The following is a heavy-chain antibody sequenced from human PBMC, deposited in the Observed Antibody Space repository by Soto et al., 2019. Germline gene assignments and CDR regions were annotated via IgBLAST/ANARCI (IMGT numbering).Heavy chain of an antibody. CDR3: ASQASGWYPDY. V-gene: IGHV4-31*03. CDR1: GGSISSGGYY. D-gene: IGHD6-19*01. Sequence: QVQLQESGPGLVKPSQTLSLTCTVSGGSISSGGYYWSCLRQHPGKGLEWIGYIFDSGTTYYNPSLESRVTISVDPSKSQFSLRLISVTATDTAVYYCASQASGWYPDYWGQGTLVTLSS. J-gene: IGHJ4*02. CDR2: IFDSGTT.